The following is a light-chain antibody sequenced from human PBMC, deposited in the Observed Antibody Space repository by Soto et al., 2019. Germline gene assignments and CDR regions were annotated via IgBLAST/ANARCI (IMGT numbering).Light chain of an antibody. CDR3: QQIKSYPFT. V-gene: IGKV1-13*02. CDR1: QGISSA. CDR2: DAS. Sequence: AIQLTQSPSSLSASVGDRVSITCRASQGISSALAWYQHKPGKPPKILIYDASSLQSGVPSRFSGSESGTECTLTISSLQPEDFATYYCQQIKSYPFTFGQGRRLEIK. J-gene: IGKJ5*01.